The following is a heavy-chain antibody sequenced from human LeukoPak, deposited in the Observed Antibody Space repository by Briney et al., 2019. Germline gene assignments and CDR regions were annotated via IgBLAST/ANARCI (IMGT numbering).Heavy chain of an antibody. Sequence: PSQTLSLTCNVSGGSISSGSYYCSWIRQPAGKGLDWIGHIYKSGSTNYNPSLKSRVTVSVDTSKNQFSLKLSSVTAADTAVYYCARFPLGSLSFDPWGQGTLVTVSS. J-gene: IGHJ5*02. CDR2: IYKSGST. CDR1: GGSISSGSYY. D-gene: IGHD3-16*01. CDR3: ARFPLGSLSFDP. V-gene: IGHV4-61*09.